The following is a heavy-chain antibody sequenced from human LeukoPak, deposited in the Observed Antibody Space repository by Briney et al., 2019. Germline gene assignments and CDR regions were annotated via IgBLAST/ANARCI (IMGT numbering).Heavy chain of an antibody. Sequence: PSETLSLTCTVSGDSSSNHYWSWTRQPPGQGLEWIGYIYYRGSTNYNPSLKSRVTISVDTSKNQFSLKLSSVTAADTAVYYCARDFSAGYGYIDYWGQGTLVTVSS. CDR1: GDSSSNHY. J-gene: IGHJ4*02. V-gene: IGHV4-59*11. D-gene: IGHD5-18*01. CDR3: ARDFSAGYGYIDY. CDR2: IYYRGST.